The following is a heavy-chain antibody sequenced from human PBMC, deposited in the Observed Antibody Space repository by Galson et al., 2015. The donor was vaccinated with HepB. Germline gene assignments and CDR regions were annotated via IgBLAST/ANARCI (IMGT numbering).Heavy chain of an antibody. CDR3: ARDDRPPIVVVPAAIPCYYYGMDV. CDR2: ISSSSSYI. Sequence: SLRLSCAASGFTFSSYSMNWVRQAPGKGLEWVSSISSSSSYIYYADSVKGRFTISRDNAKNSLYLQMNSLRAEDTAVYYCARDDRPPIVVVPAAIPCYYYGMDVWGQGTTVTVSS. CDR1: GFTFSSYS. D-gene: IGHD2-2*01. V-gene: IGHV3-21*01. J-gene: IGHJ6*02.